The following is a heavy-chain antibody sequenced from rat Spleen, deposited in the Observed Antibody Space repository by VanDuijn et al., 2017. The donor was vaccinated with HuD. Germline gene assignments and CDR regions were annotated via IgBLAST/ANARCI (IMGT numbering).Heavy chain of an antibody. CDR2: ITTGGGNT. D-gene: IGHD1-9*01. V-gene: IGHV5S11*01. J-gene: IGHJ2*01. CDR3: AREGTYYGDYFDD. CDR1: GFTFSDFY. Sequence: EVQLVESGGGLVQPGRSLKLSCAASGFTFSDFYMAWVRQAPTKGLEWVASITTGGGNTYYRDYVKGRFTISRDNAKSTLYLQMDSLRSEETATYYCAREGTYYGDYFDDWGQGVMVTVSS.